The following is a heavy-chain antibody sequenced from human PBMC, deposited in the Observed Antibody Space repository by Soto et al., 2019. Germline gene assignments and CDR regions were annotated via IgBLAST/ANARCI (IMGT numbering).Heavy chain of an antibody. Sequence: GGSLRLSCAASGFTFSSYWMSWVRQAPGRGLEWVANIKQDGSEKYYVDSVKGRFTISRDNAKNSLYLQMNSLRAEDTAVYYCARDSNLAYYYDSSGAGDYWGQGTLVTVSS. J-gene: IGHJ4*02. D-gene: IGHD3-22*01. CDR3: ARDSNLAYYYDSSGAGDY. CDR1: GFTFSSYW. CDR2: IKQDGSEK. V-gene: IGHV3-7*01.